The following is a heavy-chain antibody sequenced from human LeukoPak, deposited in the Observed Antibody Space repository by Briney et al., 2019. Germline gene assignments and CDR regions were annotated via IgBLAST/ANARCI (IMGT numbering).Heavy chain of an antibody. CDR3: ARDLVLRYFDWLSGGDAFDI. D-gene: IGHD3-9*01. Sequence: ASVKVSCKASGYTFTSYGISWARQAPGQGLEWMGWIIAYNVNTNYAQKLQGRVTMTTDTSTSTAYMELRSLRSDDTAVYYCARDLVLRYFDWLSGGDAFDIWGQGTMVTVSS. CDR1: GYTFTSYG. V-gene: IGHV1-18*01. CDR2: IIAYNVNT. J-gene: IGHJ3*02.